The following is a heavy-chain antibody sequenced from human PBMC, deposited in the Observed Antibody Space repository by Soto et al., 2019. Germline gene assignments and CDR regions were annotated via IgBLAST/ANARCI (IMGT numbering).Heavy chain of an antibody. CDR3: ARDASGGSFGYSYGPFDY. Sequence: GGSLRLSCAASGFTFSSYGMHWVRQAPGKGLEWVAVIWYDGSNKYYADSVKGRFTISRDNSKNTLYLQMNSLRAEDTAVYYCARDASGGSFGYSYGPFDYWGQGTLVTVSS. CDR1: GFTFSSYG. CDR2: IWYDGSNK. V-gene: IGHV3-33*01. J-gene: IGHJ4*02. D-gene: IGHD5-18*01.